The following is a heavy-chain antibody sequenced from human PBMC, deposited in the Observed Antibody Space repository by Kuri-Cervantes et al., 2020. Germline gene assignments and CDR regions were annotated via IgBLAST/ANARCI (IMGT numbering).Heavy chain of an antibody. J-gene: IGHJ6*02. V-gene: IGHV3-21*06. D-gene: IGHD3-9*01. CDR2: ISSSSSYI. Sequence: ETLSLTCAVYGGSFSGYYWNWVRQAPGKGLEWVSSISSSSSYIYYADSVKGRFTISRDNAKNSLYLQMNSLRAEDTAVYYCARGSPPDYDILTAYYVGSYYYGLDVWGQGTTVTVSS. CDR1: GGSFSGYY. CDR3: ARGSPPDYDILTAYYVGSYYYGLDV.